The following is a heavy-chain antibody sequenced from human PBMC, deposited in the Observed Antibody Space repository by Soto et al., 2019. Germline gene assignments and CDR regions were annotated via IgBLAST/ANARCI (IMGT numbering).Heavy chain of an antibody. CDR2: ISTSSSFI. J-gene: IGHJ6*02. CDR1: TFIFTTYS. CDR3: ARGFYGDLPLGAMDV. Sequence: PGGSLRLSCAASTFIFTTYSMNWVRQAPGKGLEWVSSISTSSSFIYYAASVKGRFTISRDNAKSSVYLQMNSLRAEDTAVYYCARGFYGDLPLGAMDVWGQGTTVTVSS. V-gene: IGHV3-21*01. D-gene: IGHD2-21*01.